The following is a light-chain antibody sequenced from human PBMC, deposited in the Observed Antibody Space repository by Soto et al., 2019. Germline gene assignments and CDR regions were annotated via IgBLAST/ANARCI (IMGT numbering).Light chain of an antibody. CDR1: QSVDNSN. CDR3: QQYGSSPRT. Sequence: EIVLTQSPGTLSLSPGERATLSCRASQSVDNSNLAWYQQKLGRAPRILISGASTRATGIPDRFSGSGSETDFTLTIARLEPEDFAVYYCQQYGSSPRTFGQGTRLENK. J-gene: IGKJ5*01. CDR2: GAS. V-gene: IGKV3-20*01.